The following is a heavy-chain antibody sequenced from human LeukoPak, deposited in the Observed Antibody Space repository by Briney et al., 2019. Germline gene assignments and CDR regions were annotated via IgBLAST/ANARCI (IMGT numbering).Heavy chain of an antibody. CDR3: AREVVPAAIPPHPYYFDY. Sequence: ASVKVSCKASGYTFTGYYMHWVRQAPGQGLEWMGWINPNSGGTNHAQKFQGRVTMTRDTSISTAYMELSRLRSEDTAVYYCAREVVPAAIPPHPYYFDYWGQGTLVTVSS. CDR2: INPNSGGT. D-gene: IGHD2-2*01. J-gene: IGHJ4*02. V-gene: IGHV1-2*02. CDR1: GYTFTGYY.